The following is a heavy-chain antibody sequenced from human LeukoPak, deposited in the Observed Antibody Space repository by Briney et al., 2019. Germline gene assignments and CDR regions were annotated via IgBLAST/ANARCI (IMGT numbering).Heavy chain of an antibody. Sequence: AESLKISCKASGYSFYSYWIAWVRQTPGKGLEWMGIIYPSDSDTTYRASFHSLVTISADKSIRTAYLEWSSLKASDTAMYYCARHALGGSYHQNDYWGQGTLVTVSS. V-gene: IGHV5-51*01. J-gene: IGHJ4*02. D-gene: IGHD3-16*01. CDR2: IYPSDSDT. CDR3: ARHALGGSYHQNDY. CDR1: GYSFYSYW.